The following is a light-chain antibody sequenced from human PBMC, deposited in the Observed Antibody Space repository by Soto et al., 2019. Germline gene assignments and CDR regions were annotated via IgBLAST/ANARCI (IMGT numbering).Light chain of an antibody. CDR3: QQYGSSGT. V-gene: IGKV3-20*01. J-gene: IGKJ1*01. CDR1: QSVSNNY. Sequence: EIVLTQSPGTLSLSPGERATLSCRASQSVSNNYLAWYQQKPGQAPRLLIYGASNRNTAIPDRFSARGSGTDSTLTISRLEPEDLAVYYGQQYGSSGTFGQGTKVEIK. CDR2: GAS.